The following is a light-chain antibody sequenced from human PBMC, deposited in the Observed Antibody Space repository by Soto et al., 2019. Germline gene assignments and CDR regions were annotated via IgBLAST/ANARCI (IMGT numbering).Light chain of an antibody. V-gene: IGLV2-14*01. Sequence: QSALTQPASASGSPGQSITISCTGTSSDVGGYNYVSWYQQHPGKAPKLMIYDVTNRPSGVSNRFSGSKSGNTASLTISGLQAEDEADYYCSSYTSSSTGLFGTGTKLTVL. CDR2: DVT. CDR1: SSDVGGYNY. J-gene: IGLJ1*01. CDR3: SSYTSSSTGL.